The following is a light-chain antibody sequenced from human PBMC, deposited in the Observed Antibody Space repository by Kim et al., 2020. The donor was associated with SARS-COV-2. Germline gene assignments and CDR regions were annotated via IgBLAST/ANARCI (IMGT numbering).Light chain of an antibody. CDR3: SSYTSSSTLV. V-gene: IGLV2-14*03. CDR2: DVS. Sequence: GQSITISCTGTSSDVCGYNYVSWYQQHPGKAPTLMIYDVSNRPSGVSIRFSGSKSGNTASLTISGLQAEDEADYYCSSYTSSSTLVFGTGTKVTVL. CDR1: SSDVCGYNY. J-gene: IGLJ1*01.